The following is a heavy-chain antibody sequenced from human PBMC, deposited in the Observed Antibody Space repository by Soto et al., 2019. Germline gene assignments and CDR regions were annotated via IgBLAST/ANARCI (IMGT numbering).Heavy chain of an antibody. V-gene: IGHV3-74*03. CDR2: INSDGSST. CDR3: ARVESCSSTSCCSVFDY. Sequence: EVQLVESGGGLVQPGGSLRLSCAASGFTFSSYWMHWVRQAPGKGLVWVSRINSDGSSTTYADSVKGRFTISRDNAKNTLYLAMNSLRAEDTAVYYCARVESCSSTSCCSVFDYWGQGNLVTVSS. CDR1: GFTFSSYW. D-gene: IGHD2-2*01. J-gene: IGHJ4*02.